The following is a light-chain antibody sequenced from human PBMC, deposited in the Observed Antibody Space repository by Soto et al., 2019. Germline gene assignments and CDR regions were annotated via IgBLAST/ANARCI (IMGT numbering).Light chain of an antibody. J-gene: IGLJ1*01. CDR2: EVS. V-gene: IGLV2-14*01. CDR3: SSYKGSSTLL. Sequence: SALTQPASVSGSPGQSITISCTGTSSDVGGYNYVSWYQQHPGKAPKLMIYEVSNRPSGVSYRFSGSKSGNTASLAISGLQAEDEADYYCSSYKGSSTLLFGSGTKVTVL. CDR1: SSDVGGYNY.